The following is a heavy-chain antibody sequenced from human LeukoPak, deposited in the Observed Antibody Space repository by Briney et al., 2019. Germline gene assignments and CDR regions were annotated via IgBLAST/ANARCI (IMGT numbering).Heavy chain of an antibody. CDR2: IYRSGST. V-gene: IGHV4-38-2*02. J-gene: IGHJ6*03. Sequence: SEPLPLTCSGSNYSISNSLYWGRLRQPPGKGLEWIGSIYRSGSTFYNPSLKSRVTISLDTSKNQFSLKLSSVTAADTAVYFCARGTYGYYMDVWGKGTTVTVSS. D-gene: IGHD4-17*01. CDR3: ARGTYGYYMDV. CDR1: NYSISNSLY.